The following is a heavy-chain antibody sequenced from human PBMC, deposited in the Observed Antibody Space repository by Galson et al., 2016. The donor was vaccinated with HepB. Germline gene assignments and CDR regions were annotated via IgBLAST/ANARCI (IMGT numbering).Heavy chain of an antibody. CDR2: ISYDESCK. Sequence: SLRLSCAVSGFTFSDHAIHWVRQAPGKGLEWVAVISYDESCKYYTDSVKGRFTISRDNSKNTLFLQMNSLSPEDTAVYYCATLYGSGSPPDYWGQGTLVTVSS. D-gene: IGHD3-10*01. J-gene: IGHJ4*02. V-gene: IGHV3-30-3*01. CDR1: GFTFSDHA. CDR3: ATLYGSGSPPDY.